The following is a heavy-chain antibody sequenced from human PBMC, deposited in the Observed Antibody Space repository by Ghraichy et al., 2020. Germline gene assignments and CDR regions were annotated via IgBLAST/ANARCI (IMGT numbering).Heavy chain of an antibody. D-gene: IGHD2-2*01. J-gene: IGHJ5*02. CDR3: ARLIPDIVVVPTARGWFDP. V-gene: IGHV4-39*01. CDR1: GGSISSSSYY. Sequence: SETLSLTCTVSGGSISSSSYYWGWIRQPPGKGLEWIGSIYYSGSSYYNPSLQSRVTISVDTSKNQLSLKLSSVTAADTAVYYCARLIPDIVVVPTARGWFDPWGQGTLVTVSS. CDR2: IYYSGSS.